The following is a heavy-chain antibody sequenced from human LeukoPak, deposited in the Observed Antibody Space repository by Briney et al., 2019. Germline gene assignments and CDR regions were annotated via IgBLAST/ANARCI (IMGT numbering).Heavy chain of an antibody. CDR3: ARNHDAFDI. Sequence: SETLSLTCAVYGGSFSGYYWSWIRQPPGKGLEWIGEINHSGSTNYNPSLKSRVTTSVDTSKNQFSLKLSSVTAADTAVYYCARNHDAFDIWGQGTMVTVSS. J-gene: IGHJ3*02. CDR1: GGSFSGYY. V-gene: IGHV4-34*01. CDR2: INHSGST.